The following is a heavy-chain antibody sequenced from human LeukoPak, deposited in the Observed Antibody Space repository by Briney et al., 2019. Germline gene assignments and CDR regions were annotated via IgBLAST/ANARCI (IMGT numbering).Heavy chain of an antibody. CDR2: INPNSGAT. D-gene: IGHD6-19*01. CDR1: GYTFTNYY. J-gene: IGHJ4*02. V-gene: IGHV1-2*06. Sequence: ASVKVSCKASGYTFTNYYMNWVRQAPGQGLEWMGRINPNSGATNYAQKFQGRVTMTRDTSISTAYMELSRLRSDDTAVYYCARDYGSGWYNYWGQGTLVTASS. CDR3: ARDYGSGWYNY.